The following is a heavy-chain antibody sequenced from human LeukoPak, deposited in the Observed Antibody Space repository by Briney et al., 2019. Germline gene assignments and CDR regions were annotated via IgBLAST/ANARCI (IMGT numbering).Heavy chain of an antibody. V-gene: IGHV4-4*07. CDR1: GGSINNYY. J-gene: IGHJ3*02. CDR3: ARGRYCSADICSGGDAFDI. D-gene: IGHD2-15*01. CDR2: IYTRGST. Sequence: SESLSLTCTVSGGSINNYYWSWIRQPAGKGLEWIGRIYTRGSTNYNPSLKSRVTMSVDASKNQFSLKLSSVTAADTAVYYCARGRYCSADICSGGDAFDIWGQGTMVSVSS.